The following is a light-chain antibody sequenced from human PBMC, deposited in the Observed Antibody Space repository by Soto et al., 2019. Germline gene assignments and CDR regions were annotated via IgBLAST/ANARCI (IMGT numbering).Light chain of an antibody. CDR2: GTS. CDR1: QSVSSSY. Sequence: ESVLTQSPGTLSLSPGERATLSCRASQSVSSSYLAWYQQKPGQAPRLLIYGTSIRATGSPDRFSVSGSGTEFTLTISRLEPEDFAVDYCQLHNTSPPWYTFGQGTKLEIK. V-gene: IGKV3-20*01. J-gene: IGKJ2*01. CDR3: QLHNTSPPWYT.